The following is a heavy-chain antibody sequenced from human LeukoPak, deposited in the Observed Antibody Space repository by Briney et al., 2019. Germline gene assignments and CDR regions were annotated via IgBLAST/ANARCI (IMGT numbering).Heavy chain of an antibody. V-gene: IGHV3-23*01. Sequence: PGGSLRLSCAASGFTFSSYAMSWVRQAPGKGLEWVSAISGSGASTYYADSVKGRFTISRDNSKNTLYLQMNSLRAEDTAVYYCAKDNRRHYTSGPNPDSLHWGQGALVTVSS. D-gene: IGHD6-19*01. CDR3: AKDNRRHYTSGPNPDSLH. J-gene: IGHJ4*02. CDR1: GFTFSSYA. CDR2: ISGSGAST.